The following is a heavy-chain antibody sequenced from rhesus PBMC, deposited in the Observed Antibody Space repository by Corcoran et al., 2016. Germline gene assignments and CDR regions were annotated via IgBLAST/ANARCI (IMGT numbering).Heavy chain of an antibody. CDR3: ARDISSWSSNAFDF. V-gene: IGHV4-81*01. CDR1: GGSIRGYY. J-gene: IGHJ3*01. CDR2: IDGNIAGT. D-gene: IGHD6-13*01. Sequence: QVQLQESGPGLVKPSETLSLTCAVSGGSIRGYYWRWIRQPPGTGLEWIGNIDGNIAGTNYNPSLKSRVTISKDTSKNQFSLKLSSVTAADTAVYYCARDISSWSSNAFDFWGQGLRVTVSS.